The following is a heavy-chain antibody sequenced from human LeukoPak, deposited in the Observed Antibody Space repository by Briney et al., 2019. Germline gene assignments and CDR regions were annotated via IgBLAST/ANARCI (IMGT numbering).Heavy chain of an antibody. D-gene: IGHD3-10*01. V-gene: IGHV1-69*01. Sequence: SVKVSCKASGGTFSSYAISWVRQAPGQGLEWMGGIIPIFGTANYAQKFQGRVTITADEPTSTAYMELSSLRSEDTAVYYCARVSRALLWFGEFDYWGQGTLVTVSS. CDR1: GGTFSSYA. CDR3: ARVSRALLWFGEFDY. J-gene: IGHJ4*02. CDR2: IIPIFGTA.